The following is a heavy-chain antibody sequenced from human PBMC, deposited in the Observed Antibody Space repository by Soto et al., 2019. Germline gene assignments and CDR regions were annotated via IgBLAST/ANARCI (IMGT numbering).Heavy chain of an antibody. Sequence: SETLSLTCTVSGGSISSYYWSWIRQPPGKGLEWIAYIYYSGSTNYNPSLKSRVTISVDTSKNQFSLKLSSVTAADTAVYYCARDPHYDILNGYYTDYWGQGTLVTVSS. J-gene: IGHJ4*02. CDR3: ARDPHYDILNGYYTDY. CDR2: IYYSGST. CDR1: GGSISSYY. V-gene: IGHV4-59*01. D-gene: IGHD3-9*01.